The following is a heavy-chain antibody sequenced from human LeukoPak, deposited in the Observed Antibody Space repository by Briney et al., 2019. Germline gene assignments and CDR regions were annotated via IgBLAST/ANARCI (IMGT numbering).Heavy chain of an antibody. V-gene: IGHV3-48*03. J-gene: IGHJ6*03. D-gene: IGHD2-2*01. CDR2: ISSSGSTI. Sequence: GGSLRLSCAASGFTFSSYEMNWVRQAPGKGLEWVSYISSSGSTIYYADSVKGRFTISRDNAKNSLYLQMNSLRAEDTAVYYCARVVVASGLDYYYYYMDVWGKGTTVTVSS. CDR3: ARVVVASGLDYYYYYMDV. CDR1: GFTFSSYE.